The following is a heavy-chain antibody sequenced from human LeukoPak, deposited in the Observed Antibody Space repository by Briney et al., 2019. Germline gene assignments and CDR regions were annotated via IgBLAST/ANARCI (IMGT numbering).Heavy chain of an antibody. CDR1: GGSFSGYY. V-gene: IGHV4-34*01. J-gene: IGHJ4*02. CDR2: INHSGST. D-gene: IGHD6-19*01. Sequence: SETLSLTCAVYGGSFSGYYWSWIRQPPGKGLEWIGEINHSGSTNYNPSLKSRVTISVDTSKNQFSLKLSSVTAADTAVYYCARPVSRSSGWYYNYWGQGTLVTVSS. CDR3: ARPVSRSSGWYYNY.